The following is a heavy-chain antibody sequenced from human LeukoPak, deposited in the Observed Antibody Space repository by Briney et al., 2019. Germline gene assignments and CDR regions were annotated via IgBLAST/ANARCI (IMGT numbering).Heavy chain of an antibody. CDR3: ARGGSGSYYYYYYYMDV. Sequence: GRSLRLSCAASGFTFSSYGMHWVRQAPGKGLEWVAVIWYDGSNKYYADSVKGRFTISRDNSKNTLYLQMNSLRAEDTAVYYCARGGSGSYYYYYYYMDVWGKGTTVTVSS. CDR2: IWYDGSNK. J-gene: IGHJ6*03. D-gene: IGHD3-10*01. V-gene: IGHV3-33*01. CDR1: GFTFSSYG.